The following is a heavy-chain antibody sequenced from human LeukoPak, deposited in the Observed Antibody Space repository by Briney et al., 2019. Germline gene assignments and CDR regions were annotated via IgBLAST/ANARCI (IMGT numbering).Heavy chain of an antibody. D-gene: IGHD2-2*01. CDR3: ARGGVYCSSTSCYGVAFDI. CDR1: GFTFSSYD. Sequence: PGGSLRLSCAASGFTFSSYDMHWVRQATGKGLEWVSAIGTAGDPYYPGSVKGLFTISRDNAKNSLYLQMNSLRAEDTAVYYCARGGVYCSSTSCYGVAFDIWGQGTMVTVSS. J-gene: IGHJ3*02. V-gene: IGHV3-13*05. CDR2: IGTAGDP.